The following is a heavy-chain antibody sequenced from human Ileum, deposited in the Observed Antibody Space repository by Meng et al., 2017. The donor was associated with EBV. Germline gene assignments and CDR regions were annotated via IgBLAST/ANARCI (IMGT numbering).Heavy chain of an antibody. CDR2: IYYSGST. D-gene: IGHD3-10*01. V-gene: IGHV4-4*02. Sequence: VQLQESGPGLVKPAVTLALTCAVSGGSISSSNWWNWVRQPPGKGLEWIGEIYYSGSTIYNPSLKSRVTISVDKSKNLFSLKLSSVTAADTAVYYCARGYGSGRDYFDYWGQGTLVTVSS. J-gene: IGHJ4*02. CDR3: ARGYGSGRDYFDY. CDR1: GGSISSSNW.